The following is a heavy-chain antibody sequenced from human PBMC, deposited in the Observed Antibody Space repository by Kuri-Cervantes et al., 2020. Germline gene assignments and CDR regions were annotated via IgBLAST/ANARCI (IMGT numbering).Heavy chain of an antibody. CDR2: ISSSGSTI. J-gene: IGHJ4*02. CDR3: ARTASHYYDSSGNWGFVGY. Sequence: GGSLRLSCAASGFTFSDYYMSWIRQAPGKGLEWVSYISSSGSTIYYADSVKGRFTISRDNAKNSLYLQMNSLRAEDTAVYYCARTASHYYDSSGNWGFVGYWGQGTLVTVSS. D-gene: IGHD3-22*01. V-gene: IGHV3-11*04. CDR1: GFTFSDYY.